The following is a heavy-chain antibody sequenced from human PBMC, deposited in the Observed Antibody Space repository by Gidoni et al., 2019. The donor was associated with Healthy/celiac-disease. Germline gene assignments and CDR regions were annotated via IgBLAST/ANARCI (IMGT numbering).Heavy chain of an antibody. CDR2: IIPIFGTA. Sequence: QVQLVQSGAEVKKPGSSVKVSCKASGGTFSSYAISWVRQAPGQGLEWMGGIIPIFGTANYAQKFQGRVTITADESTSTAYMELSSLRSEDTAVYYCARTYYYDSSGYYWHFDYWAREPWSPSPQ. J-gene: IGHJ4*02. CDR3: ARTYYYDSSGYYWHFDY. D-gene: IGHD3-22*01. V-gene: IGHV1-69*01. CDR1: GGTFSSYA.